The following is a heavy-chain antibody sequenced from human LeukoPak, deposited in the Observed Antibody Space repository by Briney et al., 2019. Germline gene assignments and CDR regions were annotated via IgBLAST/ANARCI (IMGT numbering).Heavy chain of an antibody. D-gene: IGHD3-10*01. Sequence: SQALSLTCTVSGGSIRSGDYSWSWIRQPPGKGLEWIGYIYYSGSTYYNPSLKSRVTISGDTSKNQFSLNLSSVTAADTAVYYCATDRARGGDSFDYWGQGTLVTVSS. CDR2: IYYSGST. J-gene: IGHJ4*02. V-gene: IGHV4-30-4*01. CDR3: ATDRARGGDSFDY. CDR1: GGSIRSGDYS.